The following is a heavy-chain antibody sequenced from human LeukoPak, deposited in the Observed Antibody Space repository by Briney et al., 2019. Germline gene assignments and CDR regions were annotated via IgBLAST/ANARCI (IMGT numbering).Heavy chain of an antibody. Sequence: GGSLRLSCAASGFTFSSYAMHWVRQAPGKGLVWVAVISYDGSNKYYADSVKGRFTISRDNSKNTLYLQMNSLRAEDTAVYYCARGGTMVRGVRGPFDPWGQGTLVTVSS. CDR1: GFTFSSYA. J-gene: IGHJ5*02. V-gene: IGHV3-30*04. D-gene: IGHD3-10*01. CDR3: ARGGTMVRGVRGPFDP. CDR2: ISYDGSNK.